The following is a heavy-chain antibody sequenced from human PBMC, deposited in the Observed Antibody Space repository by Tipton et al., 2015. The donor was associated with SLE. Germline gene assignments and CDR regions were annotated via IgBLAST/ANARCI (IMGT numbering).Heavy chain of an antibody. CDR2: FYFSGSS. Sequence: TLSLTCSVSGVSISTYYWSWIRQSPGKGLEWIGFFYFSGSSQYNPSLKSRVAISADTSNNQFSLELRSMTAADTAVYYCVRALWLDKDFAVVPPGIRLRAFDIWGQGTMVTVSS. CDR1: GVSISTYY. D-gene: IGHD2-2*02. CDR3: VRALWLDKDFAVVPPGIRLRAFDI. V-gene: IGHV4-59*01. J-gene: IGHJ3*02.